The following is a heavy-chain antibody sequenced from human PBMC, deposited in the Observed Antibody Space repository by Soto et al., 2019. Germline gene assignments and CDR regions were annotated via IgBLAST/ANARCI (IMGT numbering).Heavy chain of an antibody. V-gene: IGHV3-21*01. J-gene: IGHJ3*02. CDR3: VRDYYYTSGYPNTFVM. Sequence: PGGSLRLSCAASGFTLSRHTMNWVRQAPGKGLEWVSFIGSRTSDIYYADSVKGRFTISRDNAKNSLYLDLTRLRAEDTAVYFCVRDYYYTSGYPNTFVMWGQGTMVTVSS. D-gene: IGHD3-3*01. CDR1: GFTLSRHT. CDR2: IGSRTSDI.